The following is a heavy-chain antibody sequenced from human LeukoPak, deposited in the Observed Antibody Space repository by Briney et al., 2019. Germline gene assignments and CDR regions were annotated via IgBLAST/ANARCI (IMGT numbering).Heavy chain of an antibody. CDR2: INPNSGGT. CDR3: ARGIVVITLDAFDI. V-gene: IGHV1-2*02. Sequence: ASVKVSCKASGYTFTSYGISWVRQAPGQGLEWMGWINPNSGGTNYAQKFQGRVTMTRDTSISTAYMELSRLRSDDTAVYYCARGIVVITLDAFDIWGQGTMVTVSS. J-gene: IGHJ3*02. CDR1: GYTFTSYG. D-gene: IGHD3-22*01.